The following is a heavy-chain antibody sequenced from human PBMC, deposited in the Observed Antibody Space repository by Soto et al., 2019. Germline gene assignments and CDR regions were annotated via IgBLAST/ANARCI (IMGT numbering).Heavy chain of an antibody. CDR3: HAAGSGSEFF. D-gene: IGHD3-10*01. CDR1: GLTFEHSG. Sequence: EVQLVESGGDLVQPGRSLRLSCVASGLTFEHSGMHWVRQAPGKGLAWVAGISWDSKNIAYADSVEGRFAISRVNAKKSLSLQMTILRTDRKALYSCHAAGSGSEFFWGQGTQVTVSS. J-gene: IGHJ4*02. CDR2: ISWDSKNI. V-gene: IGHV3-9*01.